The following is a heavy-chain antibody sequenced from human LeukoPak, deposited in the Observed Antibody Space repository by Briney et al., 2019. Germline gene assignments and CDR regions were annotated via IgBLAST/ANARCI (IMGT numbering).Heavy chain of an antibody. CDR1: GGTFSSYA. V-gene: IGHV1-69*01. CDR2: IIPIFGTA. CDR3: AREALDEIVVPAAIMGNWFDP. D-gene: IGHD2-2*02. Sequence: EASVKVSCKASGGTFSSYAISWVRQAPGQGLEWMGGIIPIFGTANYAQKFQGRVTITADESTSTAYMELSSLRSEDTAVYYCAREALDEIVVPAAIMGNWFDPWGQGTLVTVSS. J-gene: IGHJ5*02.